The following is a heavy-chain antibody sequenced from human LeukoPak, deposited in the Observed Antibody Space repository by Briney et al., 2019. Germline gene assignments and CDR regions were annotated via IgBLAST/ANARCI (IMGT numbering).Heavy chain of an antibody. CDR3: ARGLGSYFDY. Sequence: GGSLRLSCAASGFTFSSYGMHWVRQAPGKGLEWVAFIRYDGSNKYYADSVKGRFTISRDNSKNTLYLQMNSLRAEDTAVYYCARGLGSYFDYWGQGTLVTVSS. J-gene: IGHJ4*02. CDR1: GFTFSSYG. D-gene: IGHD6-19*01. V-gene: IGHV3-30*02. CDR2: IRYDGSNK.